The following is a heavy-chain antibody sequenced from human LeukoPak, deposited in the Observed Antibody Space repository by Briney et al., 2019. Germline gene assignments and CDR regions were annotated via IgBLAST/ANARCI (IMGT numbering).Heavy chain of an antibody. Sequence: PGGSLRLSCAASGFTFGVSAMHWVRQASGKGLEWVGRIRSKANSYATVYAASVKGRFAISRDDSKNTAYLQMNSLKAEDTAVYYCARHCGGDCFLDYWGQGTLVTVSS. D-gene: IGHD2-21*02. CDR3: ARHCGGDCFLDY. CDR1: GFTFGVSA. J-gene: IGHJ4*02. CDR2: IRSKANSYAT. V-gene: IGHV3-73*01.